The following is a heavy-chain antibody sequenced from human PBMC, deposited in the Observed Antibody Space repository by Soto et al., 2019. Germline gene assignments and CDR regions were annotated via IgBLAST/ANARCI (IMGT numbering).Heavy chain of an antibody. CDR3: ARLSSHYDVLTGYYLQYYFDP. J-gene: IGHJ4*02. CDR1: GGSISNSY. V-gene: IGHV4-59*08. CDR2: IYYSGST. Sequence: SETLSLTCTVSGGSISNSYWSWIRQPPGKGLEWIGYIYYSGSTNYNPSLKSRVTISVDTSKNQFSLKLSSVTAADSAVYYCARLSSHYDVLTGYYLQYYFDPWGQGTLVTVSS. D-gene: IGHD3-9*01.